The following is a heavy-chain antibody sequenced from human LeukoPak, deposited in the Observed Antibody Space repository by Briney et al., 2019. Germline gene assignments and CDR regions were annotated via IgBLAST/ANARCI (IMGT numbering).Heavy chain of an antibody. J-gene: IGHJ4*02. Sequence: PSETLSLTCTVSGGSISNYQWSWIRQPPGKGLEWIGYIYYSGSTNYNPSLKSRVTISLDTSKNQFSLKLSSVTAADTAVYYCARQLSGGAADDHWGPGTLVTVSS. CDR1: GGSISNYQ. D-gene: IGHD6-13*01. CDR3: ARQLSGGAADDH. V-gene: IGHV4-59*01. CDR2: IYYSGST.